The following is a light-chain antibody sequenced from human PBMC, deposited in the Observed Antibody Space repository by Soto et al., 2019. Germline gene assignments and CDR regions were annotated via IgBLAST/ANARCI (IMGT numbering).Light chain of an antibody. Sequence: QSVLTQPPSVSGAPGQRVTISCTGSSSNIGAGYDVHWYQQLPGTAPKLLIYGSSNRPSGVPDRFSGSKSGTSASLAITGRQAEDEADYYCQSYASSLSGYVFGTGTTLTVL. CDR3: QSYASSLSGYV. CDR1: SSNIGAGYD. J-gene: IGLJ1*01. V-gene: IGLV1-40*01. CDR2: GSS.